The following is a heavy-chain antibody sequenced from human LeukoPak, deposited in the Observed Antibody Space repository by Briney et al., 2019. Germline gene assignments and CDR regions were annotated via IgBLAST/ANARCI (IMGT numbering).Heavy chain of an antibody. Sequence: PGGSLRLSGAAAGFTFSSYGMHWVRQAPGKGLEWVAVISYDGSNKYYADSVKGRFTISRDNSKNTLYLQMNSMRAEDTAVYYCAKEALSSTSCIGLCYYYYMDVWGKGTTVTISS. D-gene: IGHD2-2*01. CDR3: AKEALSSTSCIGLCYYYYMDV. J-gene: IGHJ6*03. CDR2: ISYDGSNK. CDR1: GFTFSSYG. V-gene: IGHV3-30*18.